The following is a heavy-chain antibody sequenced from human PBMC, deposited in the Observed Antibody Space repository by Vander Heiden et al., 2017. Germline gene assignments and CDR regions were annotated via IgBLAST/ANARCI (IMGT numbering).Heavy chain of an antibody. CDR2: IFSNDEK. D-gene: IGHD2-15*01. Sequence: QVTLKESGPVLVKPTETLTLTCTVSGLSLNNARMGVSWIRQPPGKALEWLAHIFSNDEKSYITSLKSRLTISKDTSKSQVVLTMTNMDPVDTATYYCARITNCSGGSCYSGAFDYWGQGTLVTVSS. CDR1: GLSLNNARMG. V-gene: IGHV2-26*01. J-gene: IGHJ4*02. CDR3: ARITNCSGGSCYSGAFDY.